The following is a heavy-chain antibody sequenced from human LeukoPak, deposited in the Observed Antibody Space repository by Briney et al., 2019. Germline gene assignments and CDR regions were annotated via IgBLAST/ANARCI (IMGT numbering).Heavy chain of an antibody. CDR3: AREAQYDFWSGYPDY. CDR2: IYTSGST. V-gene: IGHV4-61*02. J-gene: IGHJ4*02. CDR1: GGSISSGSYY. Sequence: KPSETLSLTCTVSGGSISSGSYYWSWIRQPAGKGLEWIGRIYTSGSTNYNPSLKSRVTISVDTSKNQFSLKLSSVTAADTAVYYCAREAQYDFWSGYPDYWGQGTLVTVSS. D-gene: IGHD3-3*01.